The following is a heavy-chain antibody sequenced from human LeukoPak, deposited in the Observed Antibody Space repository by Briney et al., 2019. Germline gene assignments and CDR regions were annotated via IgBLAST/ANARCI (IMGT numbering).Heavy chain of an antibody. D-gene: IGHD3-16*01. CDR1: GYTFTSYY. CDR2: INPSGGST. Sequence: VASVKVSCKASGYTFTSYYMHWVRQAPGQGLEWMGIINPSGGSTSYAQKFQGRVTMTRDTSTSTVYMELRSLRSDDTAVYYCARVNGLRLGELVYWGQGTLVTVSS. J-gene: IGHJ4*02. V-gene: IGHV1-46*01. CDR3: ARVNGLRLGELVY.